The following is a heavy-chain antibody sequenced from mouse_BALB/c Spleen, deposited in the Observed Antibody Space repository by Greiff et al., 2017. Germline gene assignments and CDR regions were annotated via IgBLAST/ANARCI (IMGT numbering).Heavy chain of an antibody. CDR1: GFTFSSYA. D-gene: IGHD1-2*01. V-gene: IGHV5-9-3*01. CDR2: ISSGGSYT. J-gene: IGHJ4*01. CDR3: VLSYGYEGSAMDY. Sequence: EVKLVESGGGLVKPGGSLKLSCAASGFTFSSYAMSWVRQTPEKRLEWVATISSGGSYTYYPDSVKGRFTISRDNAKNTLYLQMSSLRSEDTAMYYCVLSYGYEGSAMDYRGQGTSVTVSS.